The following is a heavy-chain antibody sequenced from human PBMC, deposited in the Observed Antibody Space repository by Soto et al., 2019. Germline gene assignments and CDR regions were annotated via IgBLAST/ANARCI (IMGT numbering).Heavy chain of an antibody. V-gene: IGHV1-18*04. CDR1: GYTFTSYG. CDR3: ARDYACSGGSCYLIYYYYYGMDV. J-gene: IGHJ6*02. Sequence: GASVKVSCKASGYTFTSYGISWVRQAPGQGLEWMGWISAYNGNTNYAQKLQGRVTMTTDTSTSTAYMELRSLRSGDTAVYYCARDYACSGGSCYLIYYYYYGMDVWGQGTTVTVSS. D-gene: IGHD2-15*01. CDR2: ISAYNGNT.